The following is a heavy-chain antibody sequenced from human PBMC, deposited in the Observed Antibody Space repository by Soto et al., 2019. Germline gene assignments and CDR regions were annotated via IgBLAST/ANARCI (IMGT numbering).Heavy chain of an antibody. CDR3: ARSHIVPRLFMYPYDY. V-gene: IGHV4-59*08. D-gene: IGHD6-6*01. Sequence: PSETLSLTCTVSGGSISSYYWSWIRQPPGKGLEWIGYIYYSGSTNYNPSLKSRVTISFDTSKNQFYLKLSSVTAADTAVYYCARSHIVPRLFMYPYDYWGQGTLVTVSS. CDR2: IYYSGST. J-gene: IGHJ4*02. CDR1: GGSISSYY.